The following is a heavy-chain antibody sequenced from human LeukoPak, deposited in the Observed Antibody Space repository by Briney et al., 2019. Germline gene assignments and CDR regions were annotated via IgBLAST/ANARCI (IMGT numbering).Heavy chain of an antibody. CDR1: GFTFSSYW. Sequence: GGSLRLSCAASGFTFSSYWMTWVRQAPGKGLEWVANIKQDGSEKYYVDSVKGRFTISRDNAKNSLYLQMNSLRAEDTAVYYCARDGITGTVAFDIWGQGTTVTVSS. J-gene: IGHJ3*02. CDR3: ARDGITGTVAFDI. CDR2: IKQDGSEK. V-gene: IGHV3-7*01. D-gene: IGHD1-20*01.